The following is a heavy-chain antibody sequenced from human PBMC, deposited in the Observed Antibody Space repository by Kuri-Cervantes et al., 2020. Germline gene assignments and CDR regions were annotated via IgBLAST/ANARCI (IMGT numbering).Heavy chain of an antibody. J-gene: IGHJ6*02. V-gene: IGHV3-7*01. CDR3: ARDLPAPHIVVVPAADQKYYYYYGMDV. CDR1: GFTFSSYW. CDR2: IKQDGSEK. Sequence: GESLKISCAASGFTFSSYWMSWVRQAPGKGLEWVANIKQDGSEKYYVDSVKGRFTISRDNAKNSLYLQMNSLRDEDTAVYYCARDLPAPHIVVVPAADQKYYYYYGMDVWGQGTTVTVSS. D-gene: IGHD2-2*01.